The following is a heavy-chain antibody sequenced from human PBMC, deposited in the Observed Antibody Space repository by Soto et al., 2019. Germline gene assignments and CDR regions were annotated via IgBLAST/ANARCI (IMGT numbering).Heavy chain of an antibody. CDR1: GGSISSYY. D-gene: IGHD6-19*01. J-gene: IGHJ4*02. CDR3: ARGLIAVAGYFDY. Sequence: QVQLQESGPGLVKPSETLSLTCTVSGGSISSYYWSWIRQPPGKGLEWIGYIYYSGSTNYNPSLKSRVTISVDTSKNQFSLKLSYVTAADTAVYYGARGLIAVAGYFDYWGQGTLVTVSS. V-gene: IGHV4-59*01. CDR2: IYYSGST.